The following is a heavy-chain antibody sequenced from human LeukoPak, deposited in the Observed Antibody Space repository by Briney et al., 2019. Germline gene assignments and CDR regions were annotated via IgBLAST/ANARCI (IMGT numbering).Heavy chain of an antibody. J-gene: IGHJ4*01. V-gene: IGHV3-23*01. Sequence: LRFSFETAELSVTKDAICRGPPYQSRGPEWLSSMKGGGETFCADSVRGRFTLSRDISRNTVYLQLNNLRVEDTATYYCARASWISTADAVCWGHGTQVTVSS. CDR1: ELSVTKDA. CDR2: MKGGGET. CDR3: ARASWISTADAVC. D-gene: IGHD2-2*03.